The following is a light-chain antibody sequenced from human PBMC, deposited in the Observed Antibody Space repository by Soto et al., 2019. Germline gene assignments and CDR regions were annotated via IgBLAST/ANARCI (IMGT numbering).Light chain of an antibody. CDR1: QSVSSGY. V-gene: IGKV3-15*01. CDR2: GAS. CDR3: QQYNHWPRT. J-gene: IGKJ1*01. Sequence: EIVLTQSPGTLSLSPGEGATLSCSASQSVSSGYLAWYQQKPGQAPRLVIYGASTRATGFPARFSGGGSGTEFTLTISSLQSEDFAVYYCQQYNHWPRTFGQGTKVDIK.